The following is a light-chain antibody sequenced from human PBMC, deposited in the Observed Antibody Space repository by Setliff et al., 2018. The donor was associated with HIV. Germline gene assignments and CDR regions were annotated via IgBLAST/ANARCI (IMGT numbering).Light chain of an antibody. CDR1: SSNIGSNT. J-gene: IGLJ1*01. CDR2: THN. V-gene: IGLV1-44*01. CDR3: AAWDDSLNGRYV. Sequence: VLTQPPSASGTPGQRVTISCSGSSSNIGSNTVNWYQQLPGTAPKLLIYTHNQRPSGVPDRFSGSKSGTSASLAISGLQSEDEADYHCAAWDDSLNGRYVFGSGTKVTVL.